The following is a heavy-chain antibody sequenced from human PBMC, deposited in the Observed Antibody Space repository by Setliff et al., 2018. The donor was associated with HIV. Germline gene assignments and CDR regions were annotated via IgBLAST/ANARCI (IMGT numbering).Heavy chain of an antibody. J-gene: IGHJ4*02. CDR2: MNPNSGNT. CDR1: GGTLRNYG. V-gene: IGHV1-8*02. D-gene: IGHD3-22*01. CDR3: ARGRYYYDSSGYYPSPY. Sequence: ASVKVSCKASGGTLRNYGISWVRQAPGQGLEWMGWMNPNSGNTGYAQKFQGRVTMTRNTSMSTAYMELSSLRSEDTAVYYCARGRYYYDSSGYYPSPYWGQGTLVTVSS.